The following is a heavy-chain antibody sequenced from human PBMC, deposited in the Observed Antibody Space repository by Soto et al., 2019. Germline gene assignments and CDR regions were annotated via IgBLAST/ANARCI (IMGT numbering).Heavy chain of an antibody. D-gene: IGHD3-22*01. V-gene: IGHV4-34*01. CDR2: FTHSGGT. J-gene: IGHJ6*02. Sequence: SETLSLTCAVYGGSYSGDYWRWISQPPGKGRGWFGEFTHSGGTNYNPSLKSRVTISVDAAKNQFSLDLSSVTAADTALDYCARAPGDYDSSGYYRTYYYYGMDAWGQGTTVTVS. CDR3: ARAPGDYDSSGYYRTYYYYGMDA. CDR1: GGSYSGDY.